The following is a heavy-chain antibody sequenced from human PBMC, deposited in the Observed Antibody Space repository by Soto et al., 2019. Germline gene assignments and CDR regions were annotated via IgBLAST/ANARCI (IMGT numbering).Heavy chain of an antibody. V-gene: IGHV4-34*01. CDR1: GGSFSGYY. CDR2: INHSGST. Sequence: ASETLSLTCAVYGGSFSGYYWSWIRQPPGKGLEWIGEINHSGSTNYNPSLKSRVTISVDTSKNQFSLKLSSVTAADTAVYYCARVARVAARKYFDYWGQGTLVTVSS. D-gene: IGHD6-6*01. J-gene: IGHJ4*02. CDR3: ARVARVAARKYFDY.